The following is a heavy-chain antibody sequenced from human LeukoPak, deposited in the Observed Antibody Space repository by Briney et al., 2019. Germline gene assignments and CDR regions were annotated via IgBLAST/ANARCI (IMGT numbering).Heavy chain of an antibody. CDR2: IWYDGSNK. D-gene: IGHD1/OR15-1a*01. J-gene: IGHJ4*02. V-gene: IGHV3-33*06. Sequence: GGSLRLSCVASGFTFSSYGMHWVRQAPGKGLEWVAVIWYDGSNKYYADSVKGRFTISRDNSKNTLYLQMNSLRAEDTAVYYCAKGWNTFDYWGQGTLVTVSS. CDR3: AKGWNTFDY. CDR1: GFTFSSYG.